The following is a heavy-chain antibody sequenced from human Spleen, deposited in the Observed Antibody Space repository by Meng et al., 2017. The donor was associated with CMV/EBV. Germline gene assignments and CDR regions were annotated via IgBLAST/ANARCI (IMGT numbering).Heavy chain of an antibody. CDR2: INPNSGGT. J-gene: IGHJ4*02. Sequence: QGQLVQSGAEGKRPGSPVKVSFKASGGNFSSYAISWVRQAPGQGLEWMGWINPNSGGTNYAQKFQGRVTMTRDTSISTAYMELSRLRSDDTAVYYCARDFVRSYGPFDYWGQGTLVTVSS. V-gene: IGHV1-2*02. D-gene: IGHD5-18*01. CDR3: ARDFVRSYGPFDY. CDR1: GGNFSSYA.